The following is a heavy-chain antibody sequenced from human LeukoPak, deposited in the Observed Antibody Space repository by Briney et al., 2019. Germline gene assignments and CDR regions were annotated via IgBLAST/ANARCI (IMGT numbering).Heavy chain of an antibody. J-gene: IGHJ4*02. CDR2: IKSKGDGEKT. V-gene: IGHV3-15*01. CDR3: TTGLPGIHGDFDF. CDR1: GFTFSGSA. Sequence: GGSLRLSCAASGFTFSGSAMHWVRQAPGKGLEWVGRIKSKGDGEKTDYAAPLRGRFSISRDDSKNTLYLQVNSLQIEDTAVYYCTTGLPGIHGDFDFWGQGTLVTVSS. D-gene: IGHD1-14*01.